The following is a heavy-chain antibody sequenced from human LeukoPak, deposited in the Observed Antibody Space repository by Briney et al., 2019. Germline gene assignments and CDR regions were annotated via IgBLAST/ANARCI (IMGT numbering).Heavy chain of an antibody. CDR3: ARAKSWLPFDS. V-gene: IGHV4-4*07. CDR1: GGSISSYF. CDR2: VYASGST. D-gene: IGHD5-24*01. J-gene: IGHJ4*02. Sequence: PSETLSLTCSVSGGSISSYFWTWIRQPAGKGLEWIGRVYASGSTNYNPSLKSRVTISVDTSRNQFSLKLDSVTAADTAVYYCARAKSWLPFDSWGQGTLVTVSS.